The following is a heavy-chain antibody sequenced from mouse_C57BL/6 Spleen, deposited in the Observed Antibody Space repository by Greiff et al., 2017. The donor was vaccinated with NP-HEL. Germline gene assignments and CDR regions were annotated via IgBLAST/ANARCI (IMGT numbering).Heavy chain of an antibody. V-gene: IGHV1-42*01. J-gene: IGHJ2*01. CDR2: INPSTGGT. CDR3: ARNYGSSYDY. CDR1: GYSFTGYY. D-gene: IGHD1-1*01. Sequence: EVQLKESGPELVKPGASVKISCKASGYSFTGYYMNWVKQSPEKSLEWIGEINPSTGGTTYNQKFKAKATLTVDKSSSTAYMQLKSLTSEDSAVYYCARNYGSSYDYWGQGTTLTVSS.